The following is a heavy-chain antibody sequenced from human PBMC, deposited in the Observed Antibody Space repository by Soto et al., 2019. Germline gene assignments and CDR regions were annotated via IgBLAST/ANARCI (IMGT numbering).Heavy chain of an antibody. CDR1: GYTFTSYG. CDR3: AVPTGVYGRGWDSLDY. CDR2: ISAYNGNT. Sequence: ASVKVSCKASGYTFTSYGISWVRQAPGQGLEWMGWISAYNGNTNYAQKLQGRVTMTTDTSTSTAYMELRSLRSDDTAVYYCAVPTGVYGRGWDSLDYGGRGALV. V-gene: IGHV1-18*01. D-gene: IGHD2-8*01. J-gene: IGHJ4*02.